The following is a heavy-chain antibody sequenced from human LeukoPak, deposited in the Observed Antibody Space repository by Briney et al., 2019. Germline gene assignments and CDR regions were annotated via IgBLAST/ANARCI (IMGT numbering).Heavy chain of an antibody. Sequence: GGSVKVSCKASGYTFTNYGISWVRQAPGQGLEWMGCISGFGGNTNYAQTIQGRVTMTTDKSTSTAYMELRSLRSDDTAVYYCARDGANLIHGDYAAIYGMDVWGQGTTVTVSS. V-gene: IGHV1-18*01. CDR2: ISGFGGNT. CDR3: ARDGANLIHGDYAAIYGMDV. CDR1: GYTFTNYG. J-gene: IGHJ6*02. D-gene: IGHD3-16*01.